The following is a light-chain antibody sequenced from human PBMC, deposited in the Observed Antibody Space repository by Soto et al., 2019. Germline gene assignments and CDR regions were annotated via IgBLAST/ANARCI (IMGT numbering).Light chain of an antibody. CDR2: LNSDGSP. J-gene: IGLJ2*01. CDR1: SGHSRYA. CDR3: QTWGTGIKGV. Sequence: QLVLTQSPSASASLGASVKLTCTLSSGHSRYAIAWHQQQPEKGPRYLMKLNSDGSPSKGDGIPDRFSGSSSGAERYLTISSLQSEDEADYYCQTWGTGIKGVFGGGTKLTVL. V-gene: IGLV4-69*01.